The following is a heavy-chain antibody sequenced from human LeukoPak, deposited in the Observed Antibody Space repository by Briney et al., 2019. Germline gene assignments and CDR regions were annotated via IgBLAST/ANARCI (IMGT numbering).Heavy chain of an antibody. D-gene: IGHD5-12*01. CDR1: GGSISSSTYY. J-gene: IGHJ4*02. CDR2: LYYSGST. CDR3: ARQAISGYDPPPFDS. V-gene: IGHV4-39*01. Sequence: SETLSLTCTVSGGSISSSTYYWGWIRQPPGKGLEWIGNLYYSGSTYCNPSLKSRVTISVDTSKNQFSLKLSSVTAADTAVYYCARQAISGYDPPPFDSWGQGTLVTVSS.